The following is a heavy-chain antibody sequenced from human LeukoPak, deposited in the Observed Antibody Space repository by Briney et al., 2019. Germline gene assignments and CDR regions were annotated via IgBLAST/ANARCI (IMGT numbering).Heavy chain of an antibody. CDR1: GGSISSYY. V-gene: IGHV4-59*01. J-gene: IGHJ5*02. CDR2: IYYSGST. CDR3: ASKADYYDSSGYES. Sequence: PSETLSLTCTVSGGSISSYYWSWIRQPPGKGLEWIGYIYYSGSTNYNPSLKSRVTISVDTSKNQFSLKLSSVTAAGTAVYYCASKADYYDSSGYESWGQGTLVTVSS. D-gene: IGHD3-22*01.